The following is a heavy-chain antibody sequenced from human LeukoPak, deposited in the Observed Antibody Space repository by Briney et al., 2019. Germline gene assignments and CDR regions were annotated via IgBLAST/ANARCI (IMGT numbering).Heavy chain of an antibody. V-gene: IGHV4-61*02. CDR1: GGSISSSSYY. D-gene: IGHD2-2*01. J-gene: IGHJ3*02. CDR2: IYTSGST. CDR3: AREGDVRVAYQLLGAFDI. Sequence: SETLSLTCTVSGGSISSSSYYWGWIRQPPGKGLEWIGRIYTSGSTNYNPSLKSRVTISVDTSKNQFSLKLSSVTAADTAVYYCAREGDVRVAYQLLGAFDIWGQGTMVTVSS.